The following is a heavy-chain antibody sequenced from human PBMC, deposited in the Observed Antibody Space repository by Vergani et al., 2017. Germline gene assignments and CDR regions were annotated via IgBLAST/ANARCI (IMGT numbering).Heavy chain of an antibody. CDR3: ARGTAAGYDY. D-gene: IGHD6-13*01. CDR2: ISSSSSYI. J-gene: IGHJ4*02. CDR1: GFTFNSYA. Sequence: EVQLLESGGGLVQPGGSLRLSCAASGFTFNSYAMSWVRQAPGKGLEWVSSISSSSSYIYYADSVKGRFTISRDNAKNSLYLQMNSLRAEDTAVYYCARGTAAGYDYWGQGTLVTVSS. V-gene: IGHV3-21*01.